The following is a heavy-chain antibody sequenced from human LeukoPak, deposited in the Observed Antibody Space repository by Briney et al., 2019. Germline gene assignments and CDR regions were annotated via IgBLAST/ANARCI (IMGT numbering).Heavy chain of an antibody. J-gene: IGHJ4*02. Sequence: PSETLSLTCTVSGGSISSYYWSWIRQPPGKGLEWIGYIYYSGSTYYNPSLKSRVTISVDTSKNQFSLKLSSVTAADTAVYYCARVGLGWSGYTFDYWGQGTLVTVSS. CDR3: ARVGLGWSGYTFDY. V-gene: IGHV4-59*12. D-gene: IGHD3-3*01. CDR1: GGSISSYY. CDR2: IYYSGST.